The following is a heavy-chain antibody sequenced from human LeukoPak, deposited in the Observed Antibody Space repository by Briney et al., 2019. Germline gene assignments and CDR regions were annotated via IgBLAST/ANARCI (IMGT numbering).Heavy chain of an antibody. CDR3: ARTWWRYSSSWYLDY. CDR1: GYTFTSYY. Sequence: ASVKVSCKASGYTFTSYYMHWVRQAPGRGLEWMGIINPSGGGTSYAQKFQGRLTMTRDTFQSTVYMELSSPISRATGAYYCARTWWRYSSSWYLDYWGQGTLVTVSS. J-gene: IGHJ4*02. CDR2: INPSGGGT. V-gene: IGHV1-46*01. D-gene: IGHD6-13*01.